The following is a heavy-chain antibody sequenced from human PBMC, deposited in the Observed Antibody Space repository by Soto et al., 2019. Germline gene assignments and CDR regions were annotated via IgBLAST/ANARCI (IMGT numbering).Heavy chain of an antibody. CDR3: ARAGTWYDNAGATYHYTAILDY. Sequence: QVQLVQSGAEVKKPGSSVKVSCKASGGTFGGYGLSWVRQAPGQGLEWVGGILPLFATANYAQRFQGRVTISANDSTCAAYFELLRLTSYVTSVYYCARAGTWYDNAGATYHYTAILDYWGQGTLVTVSS. J-gene: IGHJ4*02. V-gene: IGHV1-69*12. CDR1: GGTFGGYG. CDR2: ILPLFATA. D-gene: IGHD3-16*02.